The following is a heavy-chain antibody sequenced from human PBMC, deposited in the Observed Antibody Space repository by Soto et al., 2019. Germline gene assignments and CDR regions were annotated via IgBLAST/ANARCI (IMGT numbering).Heavy chain of an antibody. V-gene: IGHV4-39*01. J-gene: IGHJ6*02. Sequence: TSETLSLTCTVSGGSISSSSYYWGWIRQPPGKGLEWIGSIYYSGSTHYNPSLKSRVTISVDTSKNQFSLKLSSVTAADTAVYYCANGYSSSWYYYYGMDVWGQGTTVTVSS. CDR3: ANGYSSSWYYYYGMDV. D-gene: IGHD6-13*01. CDR1: GGSISSSSYY. CDR2: IYYSGST.